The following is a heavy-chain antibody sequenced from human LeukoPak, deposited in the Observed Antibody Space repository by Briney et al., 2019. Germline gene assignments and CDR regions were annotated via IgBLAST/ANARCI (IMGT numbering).Heavy chain of an antibody. CDR3: AKVQSPYGSGSYYSLFDY. CDR2: ISGSGGST. J-gene: IGHJ4*02. Sequence: GSLRLSCAASGFTFSSYAMSWVRQAPGKGLEWVSAISGSGGSTYYADSVKGRFTISRDNSKNTLYLQMNSPRAEDTAVYYCAKVQSPYGSGSYYSLFDYWGQGTLVTVSS. CDR1: GFTFSSYA. V-gene: IGHV3-23*01. D-gene: IGHD3-10*01.